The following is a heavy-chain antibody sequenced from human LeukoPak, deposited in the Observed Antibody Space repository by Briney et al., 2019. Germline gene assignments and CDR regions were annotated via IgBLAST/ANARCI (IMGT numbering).Heavy chain of an antibody. V-gene: IGHV1-69*05. CDR2: IIPIFGTA. Sequence: SVKVSCKASGGTFSSYAISWVRQAPGQGLEWMGGIIPIFGTASYAQKFQGRVTITTDESTSTAYMELSSLRSEDTAVYYCARASLNYRNYDILTGYYRRGAFDIWGQGTMVTVSS. D-gene: IGHD3-9*01. J-gene: IGHJ3*02. CDR1: GGTFSSYA. CDR3: ARASLNYRNYDILTGYYRRGAFDI.